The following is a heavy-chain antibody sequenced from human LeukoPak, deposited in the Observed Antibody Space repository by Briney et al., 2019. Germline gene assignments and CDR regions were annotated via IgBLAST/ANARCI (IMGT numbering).Heavy chain of an antibody. CDR2: ISSSGSTI. CDR1: GFTFSDYY. D-gene: IGHD3-10*01. V-gene: IGHV3-11*04. Sequence: GGSLRLSCAASGFTFSDYYMSWIRQAPGKGLEWVSYISSSGSTIYYADSVKGRFTISRDNAKNSLYLQMNSLRAEDTAVYYCARRITMVRGVIPTYYMDVWGKGTTVTISS. J-gene: IGHJ6*03. CDR3: ARRITMVRGVIPTYYMDV.